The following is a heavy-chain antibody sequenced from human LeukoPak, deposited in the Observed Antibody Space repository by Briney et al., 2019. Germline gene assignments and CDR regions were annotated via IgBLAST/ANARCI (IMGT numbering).Heavy chain of an antibody. CDR1: GGSISTTNW. CDR3: ARGVTY. D-gene: IGHD2-8*01. J-gene: IGHJ4*02. CDR2: VHLSGRT. Sequence: SETLSLTCGVSGGSISTTNWWTWVRQPPGEGLEWIGEVHLSGRTHYNPSLESRVTMSVDMSENRISLRLTSVTAADTAVYYCARGVTYWGQGTLVTVSS. V-gene: IGHV4-4*02.